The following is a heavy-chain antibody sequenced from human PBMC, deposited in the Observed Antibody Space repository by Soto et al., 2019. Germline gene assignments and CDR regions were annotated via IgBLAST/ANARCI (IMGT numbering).Heavy chain of an antibody. Sequence: SETLSLTCTVSGGSISSYYWSWIRQPAGKGLEWIGRIYTSGSTNYNPSLKSRVTMSVDTSKNQFSLKLSSVTAADTAVYYCARGGPYDFWSGYYNDNWFDPWGQGTLVTVSS. J-gene: IGHJ5*02. CDR3: ARGGPYDFWSGYYNDNWFDP. CDR1: GGSISSYY. D-gene: IGHD3-3*01. V-gene: IGHV4-4*07. CDR2: IYTSGST.